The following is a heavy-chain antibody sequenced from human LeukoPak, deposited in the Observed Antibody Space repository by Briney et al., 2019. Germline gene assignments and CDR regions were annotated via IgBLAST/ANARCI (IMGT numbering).Heavy chain of an antibody. D-gene: IGHD1-26*01. J-gene: IGHJ5*02. Sequence: SETLSLTCTVSSGSITNYHWSWIRQPPGKGLEWIGHLSFRGSTKYNPSLQSRVTISTDTSKNQLSLTLTSVTAADTAIYYCARQATRWEDWFDPWGQGTLVTVSS. CDR1: SGSITNYH. CDR2: LSFRGST. CDR3: ARQATRWEDWFDP. V-gene: IGHV4-59*08.